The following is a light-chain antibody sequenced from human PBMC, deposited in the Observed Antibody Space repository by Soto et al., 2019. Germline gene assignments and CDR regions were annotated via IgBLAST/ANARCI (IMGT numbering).Light chain of an antibody. J-gene: IGLJ2*01. Sequence: QSALTQPPSASGSPGQSVTISCTGTSSDVCGYNYVSWYQQHPGKAPKLMIYEVSKRPSGVPDRFSGSKSGNTASLTVSGLQAEDEADYYCSSYAGSNNFVFGGGTKVTVL. CDR2: EVS. CDR1: SSDVCGYNY. V-gene: IGLV2-8*01. CDR3: SSYAGSNNFV.